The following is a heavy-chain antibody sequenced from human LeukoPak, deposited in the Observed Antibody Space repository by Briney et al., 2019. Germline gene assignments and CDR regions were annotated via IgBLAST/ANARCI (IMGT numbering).Heavy chain of an antibody. D-gene: IGHD5-18*01. CDR2: IASGFQT. V-gene: IGHV3-13*01. CDR1: GFTLGSHD. CDR3: VREARGYHYTYFDY. Sequence: GGSLRLSCTTSGFTLGSHDMHWVRQTTGEGLEWVAAIASGFQTFYAGSVKGRFTVSREDAKNSLYLQMNSLRAGDTAVYYCVREARGYHYTYFDYWGQGTLVTVSS. J-gene: IGHJ4*02.